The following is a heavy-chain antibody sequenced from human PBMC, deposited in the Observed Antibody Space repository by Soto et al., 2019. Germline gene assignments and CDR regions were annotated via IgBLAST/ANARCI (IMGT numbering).Heavy chain of an antibody. Sequence: SETLSLTCTVSSGSISGTIYSWDWIRQPPGKGLEWIGSIFYSGSTNYNPSLKSRVTISVDTSKNQFSLRLSSVTAADTAVYYCARGYGRNFDYWGQGTLVTVSS. CDR2: IFYSGST. CDR3: ARGYGRNFDY. D-gene: IGHD5-18*01. CDR1: SGSISGTIYS. J-gene: IGHJ4*02. V-gene: IGHV4-39*07.